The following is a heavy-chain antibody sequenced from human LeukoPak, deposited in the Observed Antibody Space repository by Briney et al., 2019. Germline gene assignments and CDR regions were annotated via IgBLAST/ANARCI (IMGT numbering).Heavy chain of an antibody. J-gene: IGHJ6*03. D-gene: IGHD6-13*01. CDR3: ARDGHPRGPGIAAAGSYYMDV. Sequence: SETLSLTCTVSGGSISSGGYYWSWIRQHPGKGLEWIGYIYYSGSTYYNPSLKSRVTISVDTSKNQFSLKLSSVTAADTAVYYWARDGHPRGPGIAAAGSYYMDVWGKGTTVTVSS. CDR2: IYYSGST. CDR1: GGSISSGGYY. V-gene: IGHV4-31*03.